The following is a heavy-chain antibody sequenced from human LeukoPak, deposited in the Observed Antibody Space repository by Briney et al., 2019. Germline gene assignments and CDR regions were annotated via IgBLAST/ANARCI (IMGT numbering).Heavy chain of an antibody. Sequence: ASVKVSCKASGGTFSSYAISWVRQAPGQGLEWMGGIIPIFGTANYAQKFQGRVTITTDESTSTAYMELSSLRSEDTAVYYCARDRLDIVPSGYYYNCYMDVWGKGTTVTVSS. CDR2: IIPIFGTA. D-gene: IGHD2-2*03. J-gene: IGHJ6*03. CDR3: ARDRLDIVPSGYYYNCYMDV. CDR1: GGTFSSYA. V-gene: IGHV1-69*05.